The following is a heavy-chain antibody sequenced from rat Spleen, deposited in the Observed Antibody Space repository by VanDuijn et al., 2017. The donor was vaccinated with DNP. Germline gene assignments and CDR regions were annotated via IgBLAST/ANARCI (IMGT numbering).Heavy chain of an antibody. D-gene: IGHD1-7*01. Sequence: EVQLVESGGDLVQPGRSLKLSCVASGFTFNNYWMTWIRQVPGKGLEWVASVTSSGGSTYYPDSVKGRFTISRDNAKNTLYLQMNSLRSEDTATYYCARDGNYGYDPDYWGQGVMVTVSS. V-gene: IGHV5-31*01. CDR3: ARDGNYGYDPDY. CDR2: VTSSGGST. CDR1: GFTFNNYW. J-gene: IGHJ2*01.